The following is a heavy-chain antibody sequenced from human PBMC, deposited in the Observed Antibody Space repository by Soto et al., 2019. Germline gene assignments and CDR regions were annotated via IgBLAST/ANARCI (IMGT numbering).Heavy chain of an antibody. D-gene: IGHD3-10*01. CDR3: TSSGGEDYYYYGMDV. CDR2: IKSKTDGGTT. Sequence: GGSLRLSCAASGFTFSNAWMNWVRQAPGKGLEWVGRIKSKTDGGTTDYAAPGKGRFTISRDDSKNTLYLQMNSLKTEDTAVYYCTSSGGEDYYYYGMDVWGQGTTVTVSS. J-gene: IGHJ6*02. V-gene: IGHV3-15*07. CDR1: GFTFSNAW.